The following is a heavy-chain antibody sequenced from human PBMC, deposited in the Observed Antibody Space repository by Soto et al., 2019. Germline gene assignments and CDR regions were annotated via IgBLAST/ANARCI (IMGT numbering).Heavy chain of an antibody. Sequence: QVQLVQSGAEVKXXGXXXXXXXXXXXXXXXXXXXXWVRQAPGQGLEWMGGIIPIFGTANYAQKFQGRVTITADESTSTAYMELSSLRSEDTAVYYCARDPQPYYYDSSGSYYYYGMDVWGQGTTVTVSS. CDR3: ARDPQPYYYDSSGSYYYYGMDV. CDR2: IIPIFGTA. J-gene: IGHJ6*02. V-gene: IGHV1-69*01. CDR1: XXXXXXXX. D-gene: IGHD3-22*01.